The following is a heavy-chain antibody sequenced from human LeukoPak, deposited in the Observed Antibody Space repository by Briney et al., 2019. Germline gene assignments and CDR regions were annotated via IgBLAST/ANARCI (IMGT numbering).Heavy chain of an antibody. Sequence: AETLSLTCTVSGGSISSYYWSWIRQPPGKGLEWIGYIYYSGTTNYNPSLKSRVTISVDTSKNEFSLKVSSVTAADTAVYYCARGLNRNDYGDYGYWGQGTLVTVSS. V-gene: IGHV4-59*01. CDR3: ARGLNRNDYGDYGY. J-gene: IGHJ4*02. CDR2: IYYSGTT. CDR1: GGSISSYY. D-gene: IGHD4-17*01.